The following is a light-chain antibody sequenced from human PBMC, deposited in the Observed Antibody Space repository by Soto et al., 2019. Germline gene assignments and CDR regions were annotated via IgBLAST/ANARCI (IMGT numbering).Light chain of an antibody. CDR3: QQYGSSPRT. Sequence: EIVLTQSQGIGSMSPGERATSSCRFSRSVSSSYLAWYQQKPGQAPRLLIYGASSRATGIPDRFSGSGSGTDFTLTISRLEPEDFAVYYCQQYGSSPRTFGQGTEVDIK. CDR2: GAS. V-gene: IGKV3-20*01. CDR1: RSVSSSY. J-gene: IGKJ1*01.